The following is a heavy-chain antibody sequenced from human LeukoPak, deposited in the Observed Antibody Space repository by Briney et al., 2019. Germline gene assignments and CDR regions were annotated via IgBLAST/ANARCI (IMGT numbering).Heavy chain of an antibody. V-gene: IGHV4-59*08. Sequence: PSETLSLTCTVSGGSISSYYWSWIRQPPGKGLEWIGYIYYSGSTNYNPSLRSRVTISVDTSKNQFSLKLSSVTAADTAVYYCARGGNYGDYDGYFDHWGQGTLVTVSS. CDR2: IYYSGST. CDR1: GGSISSYY. J-gene: IGHJ4*02. CDR3: ARGGNYGDYDGYFDH. D-gene: IGHD4-17*01.